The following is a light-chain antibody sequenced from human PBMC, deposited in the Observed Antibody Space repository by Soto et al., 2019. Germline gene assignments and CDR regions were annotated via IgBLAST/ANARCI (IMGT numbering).Light chain of an antibody. Sequence: EIVMTQSPATLSVSPGERATLSCRASQSISSDLAWYQQKPGQAPRLLIYGASTRATDIPARISGSGSGTDFALTISSLQSEDFAVYYCQQYNKWPPQYTFGQGTKLEIK. CDR3: QQYNKWPPQYT. V-gene: IGKV3-15*01. CDR2: GAS. CDR1: QSISSD. J-gene: IGKJ2*01.